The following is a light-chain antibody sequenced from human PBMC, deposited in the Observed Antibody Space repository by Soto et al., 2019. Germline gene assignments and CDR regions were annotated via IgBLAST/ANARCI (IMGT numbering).Light chain of an antibody. CDR2: KAS. J-gene: IGKJ1*01. CDR1: QSIDSW. CDR3: QQYNSYSSGT. V-gene: IGKV1-5*03. Sequence: DLQMTQSPSTLSASVGDRVTITCRASQSIDSWLAWYQQKPGKAPNLLIYKASSLESGVPSRFSGSGSGTEFTLTISSLQPDDFATYYCQQYNSYSSGTFGQGTKVDIK.